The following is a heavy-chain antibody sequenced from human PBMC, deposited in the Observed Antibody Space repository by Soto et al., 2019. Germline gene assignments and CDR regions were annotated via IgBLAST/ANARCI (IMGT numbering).Heavy chain of an antibody. CDR1: GFTFSSYA. CDR2: ISYDGSNK. Sequence: QVQLVESGGGVVQPGRSLRLSCAASGFTFSSYAMHWVRQAPGKGLEWVAVISYDGSNKYYADSVKGRFTISRDNSKNTLYLQMNSLRAEDTAVYYCARVGRRFLEWLLGDYFDYWGQGTLVTVSS. CDR3: ARVGRRFLEWLLGDYFDY. J-gene: IGHJ4*02. D-gene: IGHD3-3*01. V-gene: IGHV3-30-3*01.